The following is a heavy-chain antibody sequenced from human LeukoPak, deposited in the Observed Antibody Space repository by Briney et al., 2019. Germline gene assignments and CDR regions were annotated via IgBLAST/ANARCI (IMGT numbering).Heavy chain of an antibody. D-gene: IGHD3-10*01. CDR3: ARDQLFGSGSYSLDY. CDR2: TNTNTGNP. J-gene: IGHJ4*02. V-gene: IGHV7-4-1*02. CDR1: GYTFTNYA. Sequence: ASVKVSCKASGYTFTNYAMNWVRQPPGQGLEWMGWTNTNTGNPTYAPGSTGRFVFSLDTSVSTTYLQISSLQAEDTAVYYCARDQLFGSGSYSLDYWGQGTLVTVSS.